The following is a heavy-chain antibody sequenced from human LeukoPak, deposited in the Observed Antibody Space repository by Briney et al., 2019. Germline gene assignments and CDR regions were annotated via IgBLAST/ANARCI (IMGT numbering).Heavy chain of an antibody. CDR1: GFIFSHYG. D-gene: IGHD6-19*01. Sequence: GGSLRLSCAASGFIFSHYGMHWVRQAPGKGLEWVANIKQDGSEKYYVDSVKGRFTISRDNAKNLLFLQMDSLRAEDTAVYYCARDEWAGTVAYWGQGTLVTVSS. CDR2: IKQDGSEK. J-gene: IGHJ4*02. V-gene: IGHV3-7*01. CDR3: ARDEWAGTVAY.